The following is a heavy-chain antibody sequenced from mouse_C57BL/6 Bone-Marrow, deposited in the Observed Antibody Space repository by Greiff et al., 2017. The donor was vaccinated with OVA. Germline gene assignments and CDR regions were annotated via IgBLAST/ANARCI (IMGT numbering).Heavy chain of an antibody. V-gene: IGHV1-5*01. CDR1: GYTFTSYW. J-gene: IGHJ2*01. Sequence: VQLKESGTVLARPGASVKMSCKTSGYTFTSYWMHWVKQRPGQGLEWIGAIYPGNSDTSYNQKFKGKAKLTAVTSASTAYMELSSLTNEDSAVDYCTKDSITTVVAKGYWGQGTTLTVSS. CDR2: IYPGNSDT. D-gene: IGHD1-1*01. CDR3: TKDSITTVVAKGY.